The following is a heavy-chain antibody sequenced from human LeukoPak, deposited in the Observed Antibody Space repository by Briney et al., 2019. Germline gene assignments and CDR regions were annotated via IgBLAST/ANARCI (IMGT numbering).Heavy chain of an antibody. Sequence: SETLSLTCAVYGGSFSGYYWSWIRQPPGKGLEWIASIYNSGATYYNPSLKSRVTISIDTSKNQFSLRLSSVTAADTAVYYCAREDYYGSGSYIYGVAVWGHGTTVTVSS. CDR3: AREDYYGSGSYIYGVAV. D-gene: IGHD3-10*01. J-gene: IGHJ6*02. V-gene: IGHV4-34*01. CDR2: IYNSGAT. CDR1: GGSFSGYY.